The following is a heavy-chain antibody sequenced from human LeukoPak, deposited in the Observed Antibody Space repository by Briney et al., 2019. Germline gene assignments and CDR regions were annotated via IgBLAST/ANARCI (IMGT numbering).Heavy chain of an antibody. CDR2: ICPSGGST. V-gene: IGHV1-46*01. CDR3: ARDRGYYDFWTGLNWLDP. J-gene: IGHJ5*02. Sequence: ASVKVSCKASGYTFTSYYMHWVRQAPGQGLEWMGIICPSGGSTSYAQKFQGRVTMTRDTSTSTVYMELSSLRSEDTAVYYCARDRGYYDFWTGLNWLDPWGQGTLVTVSS. D-gene: IGHD3-3*01. CDR1: GYTFTSYY.